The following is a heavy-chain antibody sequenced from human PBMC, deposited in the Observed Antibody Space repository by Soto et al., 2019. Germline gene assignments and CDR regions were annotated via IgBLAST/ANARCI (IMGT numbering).Heavy chain of an antibody. V-gene: IGHV4-59*08. CDR3: ASTRTYCSGGSCYSPFDY. CDR1: GGSISSYY. CDR2: IYYTGST. J-gene: IGHJ4*02. D-gene: IGHD2-15*01. Sequence: QVQLQESGPGLVKPSETLSLTCTVSGGSISSYYWNWIRQPPGKGLEWIGYIYYTGSTNYHPSLKGRLTISVDTSKNQCSLKLSSVTAADTAVYYCASTRTYCSGGSCYSPFDYWGQGTLVTVSS.